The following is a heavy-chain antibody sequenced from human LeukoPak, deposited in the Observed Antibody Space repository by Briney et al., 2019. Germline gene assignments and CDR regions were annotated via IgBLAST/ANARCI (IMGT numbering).Heavy chain of an antibody. CDR3: ARGVYYDSSGYYWGAFDY. CDR2: IYYSGST. V-gene: IGHV4-59*07. J-gene: IGHJ4*02. Sequence: SDTLSLTCTVSGGSLSCYYWSWIRQPPGKGLEWIGYIYYSGSTHYNPSLKSRVTISVDTSKNQFSLKLSSVTAADTAVYYCARGVYYDSSGYYWGAFDYWGQGTLVTVSS. D-gene: IGHD3-22*01. CDR1: GGSLSCYY.